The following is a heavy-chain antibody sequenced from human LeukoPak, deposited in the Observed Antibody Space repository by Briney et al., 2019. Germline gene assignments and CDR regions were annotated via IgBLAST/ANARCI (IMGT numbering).Heavy chain of an antibody. CDR1: ADSISGYS. V-gene: IGHV4-4*07. Sequence: SETLSLTCTVSADSISGYSWNWVRQPAGKGLEWIGRFYTSGSINYNPSLKSRVTVSVDTSKNQFSLEMTSVTAADTAVYYCARGLYSSTYHFYYMDVWGKGTTVTVSS. CDR3: ARGLYSSTYHFYYMDV. J-gene: IGHJ6*03. D-gene: IGHD6-13*01. CDR2: FYTSGSI.